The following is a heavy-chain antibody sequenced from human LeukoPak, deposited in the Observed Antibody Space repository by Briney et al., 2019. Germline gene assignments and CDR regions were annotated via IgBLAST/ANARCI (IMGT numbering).Heavy chain of an antibody. J-gene: IGHJ6*02. CDR2: ISRSSTFI. Sequence: KPGGSLRLSCAASGFTFSSYSMNWVRQAPGKGLEWVSSISRSSTFIYYADSVMGRFTISRDNAKNSLYLQMNSLRAEDTAVYYCARDQSSYDDILTGYLFYSAMDVWGQGTTVTASS. CDR1: GFTFSSYS. D-gene: IGHD3-9*01. CDR3: ARDQSSYDDILTGYLFYSAMDV. V-gene: IGHV3-21*01.